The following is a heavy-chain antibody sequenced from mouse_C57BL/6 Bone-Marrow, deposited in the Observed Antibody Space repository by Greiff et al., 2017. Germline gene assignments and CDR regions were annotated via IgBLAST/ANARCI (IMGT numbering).Heavy chain of an antibody. J-gene: IGHJ2*01. CDR2: IDPENGDT. Sequence: EVQLQQSGAELVRPGASVKLSCTASGFNIKDDYMHWVKQRPEQGLEWIGWIDPENGDTEYASKFQGKATITADTSSNTAYLQLSSLTSEDTAVYYCTTIYGYEDYCDYWGQGTTLTVSS. CDR3: TTIYGYEDYCDY. CDR1: GFNIKDDY. V-gene: IGHV14-4*01. D-gene: IGHD2-2*01.